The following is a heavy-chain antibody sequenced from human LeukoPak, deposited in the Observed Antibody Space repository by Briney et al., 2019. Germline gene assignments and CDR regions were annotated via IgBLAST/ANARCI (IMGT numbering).Heavy chain of an antibody. CDR2: IYPGDSDT. Sequence: GESLKISFKGSGYNFTSYWIGWVRQMPGKGLEWMGIIYPGDSDTRYSPSFQGQVTISADKSISTAYLQWSSLKASDTAMYYCARTTARVVVVVGYYYMDVWGKGTTVTVSS. D-gene: IGHD2-15*01. V-gene: IGHV5-51*01. CDR3: ARTTARVVVVVGYYYMDV. CDR1: GYNFTSYW. J-gene: IGHJ6*03.